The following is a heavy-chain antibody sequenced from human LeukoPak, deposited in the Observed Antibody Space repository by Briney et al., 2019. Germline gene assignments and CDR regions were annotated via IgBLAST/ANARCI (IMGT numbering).Heavy chain of an antibody. CDR2: ISASGSVT. D-gene: IGHD6-19*01. CDR3: ANYNSSGSRDY. Sequence: GGSLRLSCEVSELTFTNFAMSWVRQAPGKGLEWISGISASGSVTYYLDSVKGRFTISRDNSKNTLYLQMDRLRAEDTAIYYCANYNSSGSRDYWGQGTLVIVSS. V-gene: IGHV3-23*01. J-gene: IGHJ4*02. CDR1: ELTFTNFA.